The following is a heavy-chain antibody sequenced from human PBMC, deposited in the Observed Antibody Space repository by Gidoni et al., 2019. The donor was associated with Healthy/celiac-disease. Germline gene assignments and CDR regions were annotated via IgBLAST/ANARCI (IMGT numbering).Heavy chain of an antibody. CDR1: GGSISSSSYY. Sequence: QLQLQESGPGLVKPSETLSLTCTVSGGSISSSSYYWGWIRQPPGQGLEWIGSIYYRGSTYYNPSLKSRVTISVDTSKNQFSLKLSSVTAADTAVYYCARHDYGDSPGFYYYMDVWGKGTTVTVSS. CDR2: IYYRGST. J-gene: IGHJ6*03. D-gene: IGHD4-17*01. CDR3: ARHDYGDSPGFYYYMDV. V-gene: IGHV4-39*01.